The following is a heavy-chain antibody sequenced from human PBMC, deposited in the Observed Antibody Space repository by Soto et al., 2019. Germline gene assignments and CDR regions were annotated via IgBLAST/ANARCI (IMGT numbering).Heavy chain of an antibody. CDR3: ARQRWPAAMNYYYYYGMDV. D-gene: IGHD2-2*01. V-gene: IGHV1-69*13. J-gene: IGHJ6*02. Sequence: SVKVSCKASGGTFSSYAISWVRQAPGQGLELMGGIIPIFGTANHAQKFQGRVTITADESTSTAYMELSSLRSEDTAVYYCARQRWPAAMNYYYYYGMDVWGQGTTVTVS. CDR1: GGTFSSYA. CDR2: IIPIFGTA.